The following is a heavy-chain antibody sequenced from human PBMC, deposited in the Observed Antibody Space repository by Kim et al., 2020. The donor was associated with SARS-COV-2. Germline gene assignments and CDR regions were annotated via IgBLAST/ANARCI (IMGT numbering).Heavy chain of an antibody. V-gene: IGHV1-3*01. D-gene: IGHD1-26*01. Sequence: ASVKVSCKASGYTFTTYAIHWVRQAPGQRLEFMGWNNAGNGLRQSPQNFQDRVTLTRDISASTFYMELSSLKSEDTAVYYCARRGAGYGMDVWGQGTTVTVSS. J-gene: IGHJ6*02. CDR1: GYTFTTYA. CDR2: NNAGNGLR. CDR3: ARRGAGYGMDV.